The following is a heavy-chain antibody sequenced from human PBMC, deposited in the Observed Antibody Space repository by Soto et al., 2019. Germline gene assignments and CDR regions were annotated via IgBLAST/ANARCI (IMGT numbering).Heavy chain of an antibody. V-gene: IGHV3-21*01. CDR2: ISSSSSYI. CDR1: GFTFSSYS. J-gene: IGHJ6*02. CDR3: ARGRTWIQLWSPPYGMDV. Sequence: GGSLRLSCAASGFTFSSYSMNWVRQAPGKGLEWVSSISSSSSYIYYADSVKGRFTISRDNAKNSLYLQMNSLRAEDPAVYYCARGRTWIQLWSPPYGMDVWGQGTTVTVSS. D-gene: IGHD5-18*01.